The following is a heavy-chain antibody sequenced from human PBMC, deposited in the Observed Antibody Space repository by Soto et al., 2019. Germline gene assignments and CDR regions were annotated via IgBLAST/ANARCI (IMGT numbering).Heavy chain of an antibody. V-gene: IGHV1-24*01. CDR2: FDPEDGET. CDR1: GYTLTELS. J-gene: IGHJ6*03. Sequence: ASVKVSCKVSGYTLTELSMHWVRQAPGKGLEWMGGFDPEDGETIYAQKFQGRVTMTEDTSTDTAYMELSSLRSEDTAVYYCATGSSRDYYYYYYMDVWGKGTTVTVSS. CDR3: ATGSSRDYYYYYYMDV.